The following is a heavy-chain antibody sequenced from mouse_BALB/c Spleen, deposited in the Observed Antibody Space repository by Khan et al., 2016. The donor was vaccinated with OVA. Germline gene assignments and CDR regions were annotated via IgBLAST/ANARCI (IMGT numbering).Heavy chain of an antibody. CDR2: INPSTGYT. D-gene: IGHD1-1*02. CDR3: ARGGYGSFAY. J-gene: IGHJ3*01. CDR1: GYTFTSYW. Sequence: QVQLQQSGAELTKPGASVKMSCKASGYTFTSYWIHWVKQRPGQGLEWIGYINPSTGYTEYNQKFTDKATLTANKSSSTAYMQLSSLTSENSAVDYCARGGYGSFAYWGQGTLVTVSA. V-gene: IGHV1-7*01.